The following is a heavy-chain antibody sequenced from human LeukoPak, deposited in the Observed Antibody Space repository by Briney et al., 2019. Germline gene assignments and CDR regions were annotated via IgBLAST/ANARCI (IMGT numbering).Heavy chain of an antibody. CDR2: ISGGSSSV. D-gene: IGHD5-12*01. V-gene: IGHV3-48*02. Sequence: GGSLRLSCAASGFTVSSYSMTWVRQAPGKGLEWVSHISGGSSSVYYADSVKGRFTISRDNAKNSLYLQMNSLRDEDTAVYYCARKYGGYADYWGQGTLVTVSS. J-gene: IGHJ4*02. CDR3: ARKYGGYADY. CDR1: GFTVSSYS.